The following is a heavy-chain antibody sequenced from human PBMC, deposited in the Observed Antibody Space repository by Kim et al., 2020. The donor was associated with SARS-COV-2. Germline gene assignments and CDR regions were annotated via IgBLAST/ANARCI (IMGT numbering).Heavy chain of an antibody. CDR3: ARGHGSGPALDY. Sequence: YCNPPRRRRVTLSVDTFKNQFSLKLSAVTAADTAVYYCARGHGSGPALDYWGQGTLVTVSS. V-gene: IGHV4-31*02. J-gene: IGHJ4*02. D-gene: IGHD3-10*01.